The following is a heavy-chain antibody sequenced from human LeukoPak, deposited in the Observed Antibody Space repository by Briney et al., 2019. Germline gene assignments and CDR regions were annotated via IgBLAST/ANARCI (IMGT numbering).Heavy chain of an antibody. V-gene: IGHV3-64*01. D-gene: IGHD4-23*01. J-gene: IGHJ4*02. Sequence: GGSLRLSCSASGFSFSSYSVDWVRQAPGKGLEYVSAISNDASSTHYANSVKGRFTISRDNSKSTVYLQMGSLRAEDMAVYYCVREGAINDYGGSRPFDCWGQGTLVTVSS. CDR3: VREGAINDYGGSRPFDC. CDR1: GFSFSSYS. CDR2: ISNDASST.